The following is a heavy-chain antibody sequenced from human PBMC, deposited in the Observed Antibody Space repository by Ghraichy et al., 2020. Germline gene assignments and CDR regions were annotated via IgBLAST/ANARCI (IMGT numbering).Heavy chain of an antibody. V-gene: IGHV3-23*01. Sequence: LSLTCAASGFTFSSYAMSWVRQAPGKGLEWVSAISGSGGSTYYADSVKGRFTISRDNSKNTLYLQMNSLRAEDTAVYYCAKTIAAAGTHFDYWGQGTLVTVSS. D-gene: IGHD6-13*01. CDR2: ISGSGGST. CDR3: AKTIAAAGTHFDY. J-gene: IGHJ4*02. CDR1: GFTFSSYA.